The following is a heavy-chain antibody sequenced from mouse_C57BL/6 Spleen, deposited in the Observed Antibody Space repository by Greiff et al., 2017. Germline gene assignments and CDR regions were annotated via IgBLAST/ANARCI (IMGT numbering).Heavy chain of an antibody. CDR1: GFSLTSYG. CDR3: ARNPLSYWYFDV. CDR2: IWSGGST. Sequence: QVQLKESGPGLVQPSQSLSITCTVSGFSLTSYGVHWVRQSPGKGLEWLGVIWSGGSTDYNAAFISRLSISKDNSKSQVFFKMNSLQADDTAIYYCARNPLSYWYFDVWGTGTTVTVSS. J-gene: IGHJ1*03. V-gene: IGHV2-2*01. D-gene: IGHD6-5*01.